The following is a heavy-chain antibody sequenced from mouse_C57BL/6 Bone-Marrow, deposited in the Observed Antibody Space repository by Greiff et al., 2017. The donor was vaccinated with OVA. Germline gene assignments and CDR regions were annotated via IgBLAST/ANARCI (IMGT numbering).Heavy chain of an antibody. J-gene: IGHJ3*01. V-gene: IGHV1-52*01. Sequence: QVQLQQPGAELVRPGSSVKLSCKASGYTFTSYWMHWVKQRPIQGLECIGNIDPSDSETHYNQKFKDKATLTVDKSSSTAYMQLSSLTSEDSAVYYCARGLYYYGSSSFAYWGQGTLVTVSA. CDR1: GYTFTSYW. D-gene: IGHD1-1*01. CDR2: IDPSDSET. CDR3: ARGLYYYGSSSFAY.